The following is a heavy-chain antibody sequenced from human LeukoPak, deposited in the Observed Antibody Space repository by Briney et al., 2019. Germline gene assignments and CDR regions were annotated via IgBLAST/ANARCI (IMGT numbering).Heavy chain of an antibody. Sequence: PGGSLRLSCAASGFTFSSYWMSWVRQAPGKGLEWVANIKQDGSEEYYVDSVKGRFTISRDNAKNSLYLQMNSLRAEDTAVYYCARGPYCGGDCYSLPFDYWGQGTLVTVSS. CDR2: IKQDGSEE. CDR1: GFTFSSYW. V-gene: IGHV3-7*01. CDR3: ARGPYCGGDCYSLPFDY. J-gene: IGHJ4*02. D-gene: IGHD2-21*02.